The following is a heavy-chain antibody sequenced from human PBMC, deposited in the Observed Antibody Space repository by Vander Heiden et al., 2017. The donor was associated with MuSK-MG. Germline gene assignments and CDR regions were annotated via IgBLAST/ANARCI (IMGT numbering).Heavy chain of an antibody. CDR3: ARAWWELPYYYYYGMDV. D-gene: IGHD1-26*01. CDR1: GFTVSSNY. Sequence: EVQLVESGGGLVQPGGSLRLSCAASGFTVSSNYMSWVRQAPGKGLEWVSVIYSGGSTYYADSVKGRFTISRDNSKNTLYLQMNSLRVEDTAVYYCARAWWELPYYYYYGMDVWGRGTTVTVSS. V-gene: IGHV3-66*01. J-gene: IGHJ6*02. CDR2: IYSGGST.